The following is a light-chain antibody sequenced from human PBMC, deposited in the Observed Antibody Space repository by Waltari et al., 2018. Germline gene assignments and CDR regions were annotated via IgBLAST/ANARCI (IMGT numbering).Light chain of an antibody. V-gene: IGLV2-14*01. CDR2: EVS. Sequence: QFALTQPASVSGSPGQSITISCTGTSSDVGGYNSVSWYQQHPGKAPQLMIYEVSNRPSGVSNRFSGSKSGNTASLTISGLQAEDEADYYCSSYTSSSTLLYVFGTGTKVTVL. J-gene: IGLJ1*01. CDR1: SSDVGGYNS. CDR3: SSYTSSSTLLYV.